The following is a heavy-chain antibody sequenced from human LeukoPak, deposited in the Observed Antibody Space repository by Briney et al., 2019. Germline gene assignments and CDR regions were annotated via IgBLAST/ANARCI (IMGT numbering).Heavy chain of an antibody. J-gene: IGHJ4*02. CDR2: MNPNSGRT. CDR3: TRETSSRYFDY. V-gene: IGHV1-8*01. CDR1: GYTLTSYD. Sequence: ASVKVSCKASGYTLTSYDINWVRQATGQGREWMGWMNPNSGRTGYAQNFQGRITITRNTSISTAYMGLSSLRSEDTAVYYCTRETSSRYFDYWGQGTLVTVSS.